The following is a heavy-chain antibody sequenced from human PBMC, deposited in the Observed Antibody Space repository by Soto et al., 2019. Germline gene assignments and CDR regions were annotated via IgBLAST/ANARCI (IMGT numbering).Heavy chain of an antibody. V-gene: IGHV3-33*01. CDR2: IWYDGSNK. D-gene: IGHD6-13*01. CDR1: GFTFSSYG. Sequence: QVQLVESGGGVVQPGRSLRLSCAASGFTFSSYGMHWVRQAPGKGLEWVAVIWYDGSNKYYADSVKGRFTISRDNSKNARYLQMNSLRAEDTAVYSWARYSSSWAFDYWGQGTLVTVSS. J-gene: IGHJ4*02. CDR3: ARYSSSWAFDY.